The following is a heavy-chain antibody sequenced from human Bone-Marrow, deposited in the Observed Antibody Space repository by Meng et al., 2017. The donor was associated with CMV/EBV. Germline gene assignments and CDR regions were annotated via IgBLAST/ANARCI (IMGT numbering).Heavy chain of an antibody. CDR1: GGSISSGDYY. Sequence: LRLSCTVSGGSISSGDYYWSWIRQPPGKGLEWIGYIYYSGSTYYNPSLKSRVTISVDTSKNQFSLKLSSVTAADTAVYYCARLGVTGYFDYWGQGTLVTVSS. V-gene: IGHV4-30-4*08. J-gene: IGHJ4*02. CDR3: ARLGVTGYFDY. D-gene: IGHD1-26*01. CDR2: IYYSGST.